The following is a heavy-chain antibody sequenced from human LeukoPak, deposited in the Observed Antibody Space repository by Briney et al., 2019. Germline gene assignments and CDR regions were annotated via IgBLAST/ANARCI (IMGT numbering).Heavy chain of an antibody. CDR3: ARLSYDSSGSYYFDY. CDR1: GVSISSYY. J-gene: IGHJ4*02. CDR2: IYYSGST. Sequence: SETLSLTCTVSGVSISSYYWSWIRQPPGKGLEWIGYIYYSGSTNYNPSLKSRVTISVDTSKNQFSLKLSSVTAADTAVYYCARLSYDSSGSYYFDYWGQGTLVTVSS. V-gene: IGHV4-59*08. D-gene: IGHD3-22*01.